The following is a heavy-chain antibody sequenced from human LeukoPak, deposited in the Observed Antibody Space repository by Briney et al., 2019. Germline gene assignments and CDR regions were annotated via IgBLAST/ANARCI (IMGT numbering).Heavy chain of an antibody. CDR1: GGSISSGGYY. D-gene: IGHD2-2*01. Sequence: KTSETLSLTCTVSGGSISSGGYYWSWIRQHPGKGLEWIGYIYYSGSTNYNPSLKSRVTISVDTSKNQFSLKLSSVTAADTAVYYCARVSLKYQLPDAFDIWGQGTMVTVSS. J-gene: IGHJ3*02. CDR2: IYYSGST. V-gene: IGHV4-61*08. CDR3: ARVSLKYQLPDAFDI.